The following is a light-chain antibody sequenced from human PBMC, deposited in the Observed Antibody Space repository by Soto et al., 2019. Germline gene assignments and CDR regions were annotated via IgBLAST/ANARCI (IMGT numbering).Light chain of an antibody. CDR2: GAS. CDR1: QSVSSN. J-gene: IGKJ1*01. CDR3: QQRSNSPPT. V-gene: IGKV3-15*01. Sequence: EIVITQSPATLSVSPGERATLSWRATQSVSSNLAWYRQRPGQAPRLLIYGASTRATGIPARFRGTRSGTDFTLTISRLEPEDFQVYYGQQRSNSPPTFGQGTKVDIK.